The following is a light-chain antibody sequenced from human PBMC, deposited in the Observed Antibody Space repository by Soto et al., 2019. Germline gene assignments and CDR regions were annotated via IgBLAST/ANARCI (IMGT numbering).Light chain of an antibody. Sequence: IVLTQSAGTLSVSPGERATLSCRASQSVSNNYLAWYQQKPGQAPRLFIYGASNRATGIPDRFSGSVSGTDVTLTISSLETEDCSVYYCQQRSNWPWTFGQGTKVDI. J-gene: IGKJ1*01. CDR3: QQRSNWPWT. CDR2: GAS. V-gene: IGKV3D-20*02. CDR1: QSVSNNY.